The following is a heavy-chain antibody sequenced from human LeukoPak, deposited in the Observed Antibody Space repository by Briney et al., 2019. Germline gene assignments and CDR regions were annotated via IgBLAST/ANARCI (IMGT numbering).Heavy chain of an antibody. Sequence: GGSLRLSCAASGFTLSTYTMNWVRQAPGKGLEWVSSINPTGSSTWYADSLKGRFTSSRDNARNSLYLEGNGLRADDAGVFYCVRDFLGESGAGGPWGQGTLVTVSS. CDR1: GFTLSTYT. CDR3: VRDFLGESGAGGP. V-gene: IGHV3-21*01. D-gene: IGHD3-10*01. J-gene: IGHJ5*02. CDR2: INPTGSST.